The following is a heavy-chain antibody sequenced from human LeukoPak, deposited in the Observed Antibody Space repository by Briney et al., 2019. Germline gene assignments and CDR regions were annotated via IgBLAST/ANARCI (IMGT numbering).Heavy chain of an antibody. CDR2: IYPGDSDT. CDR3: ARLPGGAFGELERWFDP. J-gene: IGHJ5*02. V-gene: IGHV5-51*01. Sequence: GESLKISCKGSGCSFTSYWMGWERQMPGKGLEWMGIIYPGDSDTRYSPSFQGQVTISADKSISTAYLQWSSLKASDTAMYYCARLPGGAFGELERWFDPWGQGTLVTVSS. CDR1: GCSFTSYW. D-gene: IGHD3-10*01.